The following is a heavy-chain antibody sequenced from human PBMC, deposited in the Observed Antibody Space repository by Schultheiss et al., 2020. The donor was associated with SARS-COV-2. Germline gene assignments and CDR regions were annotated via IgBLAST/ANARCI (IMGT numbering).Heavy chain of an antibody. J-gene: IGHJ4*02. V-gene: IGHV3-30*18. Sequence: GGSLRLSCAASGFTFSSYAMHWVRQAPGKGLEWLAVISYDGSNKYYADSVKGRFTISRDNSKNTLYLQMNSLRAEDTAVYYCAKDREVAVAGTEDYWGQGTLVTVSS. CDR3: AKDREVAVAGTEDY. D-gene: IGHD6-19*01. CDR2: ISYDGSNK. CDR1: GFTFSSYA.